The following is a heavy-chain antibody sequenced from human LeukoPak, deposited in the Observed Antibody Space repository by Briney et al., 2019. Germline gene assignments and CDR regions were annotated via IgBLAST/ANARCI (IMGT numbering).Heavy chain of an antibody. J-gene: IGHJ4*02. CDR2: ISGSGGST. V-gene: IGHV3-23*01. D-gene: IGHD1-26*01. CDR1: GFTFSSYA. Sequence: GGAVTLSCAASGFTFSSYAMSWVRQAPGKGREWVSCISGSGGSTYYADSVKGRFTISRDNSKNTLYPQTNSLRAEDTAVYYCARDRSRIVGATQFDYWGQGTLVTVSS. CDR3: ARDRSRIVGATQFDY.